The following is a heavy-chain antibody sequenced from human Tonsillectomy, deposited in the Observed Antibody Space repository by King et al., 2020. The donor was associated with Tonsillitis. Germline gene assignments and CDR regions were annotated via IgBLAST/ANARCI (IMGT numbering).Heavy chain of an antibody. D-gene: IGHD6-19*01. J-gene: IGHJ4*02. CDR1: GFTFSDHT. V-gene: IGHV3-30*01. Sequence: VQLVESGGGVVQPGRSLRLSCAASGFTFSDHTMHWVRQTPGKGLQWVAEISYDGTNKHYEDSVKGRFTISRDNSKNTVFLQIDSLRPEDTAVYYCARDMAAVADDFFDYWGQGILVTVSS. CDR3: ARDMAAVADDFFDY. CDR2: ISYDGTNK.